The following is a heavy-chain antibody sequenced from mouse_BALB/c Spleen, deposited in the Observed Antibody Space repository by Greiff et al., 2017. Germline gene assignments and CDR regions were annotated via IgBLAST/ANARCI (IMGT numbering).Heavy chain of an antibody. Sequence: QVQLKQSGAELVRPGTSVKVSCKASGYAFTNYLIEWVKQRPGQGLEWIGVINPGSGGTNYNEKFKGKATLTADKSSSTAYMQLSSLTSDDSAVYFCARFGGFYAMDYWGQGTSVTVSS. V-gene: IGHV1-54*01. CDR3: ARFGGFYAMDY. CDR1: GYAFTNYL. J-gene: IGHJ4*01. CDR2: INPGSGGT. D-gene: IGHD3-1*01.